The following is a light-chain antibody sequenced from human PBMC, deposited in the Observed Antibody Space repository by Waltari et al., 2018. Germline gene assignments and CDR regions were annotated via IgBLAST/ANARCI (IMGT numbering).Light chain of an antibody. CDR2: VNSDGSH. V-gene: IGLV4-69*01. J-gene: IGLJ3*02. CDR3: QTWVTGIWV. Sequence: QLVLTQSPSASASLGASVKITCTLSSGHSSNVVAWHQQQPEKGPRYLMKVNSDGSHSKGDGIPDRVSGSSSGSERYLTISSLQSDDEADYYCQTWVTGIWVFGGGTRLTVL. CDR1: SGHSSNV.